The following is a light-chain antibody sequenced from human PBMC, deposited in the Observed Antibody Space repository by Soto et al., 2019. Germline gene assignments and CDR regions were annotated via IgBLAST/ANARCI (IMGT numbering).Light chain of an antibody. J-gene: IGLJ2*01. V-gene: IGLV1-40*01. CDR1: SSNVGAGYD. CDR3: QSYDSSLSGVV. Sequence: QSVLTQPPSVSGAPGQRVTISCTGSSSNVGAGYDVHWYQQLPGTAPKLLMYGDSNRPSGVPDRFSGSKSGTSASLAITGLQAEDEADYYCQSYDSSLSGVVFGGGTKLT. CDR2: GDS.